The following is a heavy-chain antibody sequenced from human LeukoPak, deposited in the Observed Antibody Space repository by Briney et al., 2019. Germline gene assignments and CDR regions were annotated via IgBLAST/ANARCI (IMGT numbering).Heavy chain of an antibody. Sequence: SETLSLTCAVSGGSISSGSYYWRWIRQPAGKGLEWIGRIYTSGSTNYNPSLKSRVTISLDTSKNQFSLKLSSVTAADTAVYYCARDGQQLVSDAFDIWGQGTMVTVSS. D-gene: IGHD6-13*01. CDR3: ARDGQQLVSDAFDI. V-gene: IGHV4-61*02. CDR1: GGSISSGSYY. CDR2: IYTSGST. J-gene: IGHJ3*02.